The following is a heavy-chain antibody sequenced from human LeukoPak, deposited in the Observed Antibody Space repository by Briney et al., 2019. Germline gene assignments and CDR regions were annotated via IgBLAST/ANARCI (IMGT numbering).Heavy chain of an antibody. CDR3: AQRGTMTTCFDY. J-gene: IGHJ4*02. CDR1: GFTFSSYA. CDR2: ISGSGGST. Sequence: GGSLRLSCAASGFTFSSYAMSWVRQAPGKGLEWVSAISGSGGSTYYADSVKGRFTISRDNSKNTLYLQMNSLRAEDTAVYYCAQRGTMTTCFDYWGQGTLVTVSS. V-gene: IGHV3-23*01. D-gene: IGHD4-17*01.